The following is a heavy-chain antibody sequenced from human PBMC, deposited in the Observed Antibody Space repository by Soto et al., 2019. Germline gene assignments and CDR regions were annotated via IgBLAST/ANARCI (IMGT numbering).Heavy chain of an antibody. D-gene: IGHD2-15*01. CDR3: ARGLQFCRGGSCYSGWFDP. CDR1: GGSFSGYY. CDR2: INHSGST. Sequence: QVQLQQWGAGLLKPSETLSRTCVVYGGSFSGYYWSWIRQPPGKGLEWIGEINHSGSTNYNPSRKSPVTLSVDPSKNQFSMKLSSVTAADTAVSYCARGLQFCRGGSCYSGWFDPWGQGTLVTVS. V-gene: IGHV4-34*01. J-gene: IGHJ5*02.